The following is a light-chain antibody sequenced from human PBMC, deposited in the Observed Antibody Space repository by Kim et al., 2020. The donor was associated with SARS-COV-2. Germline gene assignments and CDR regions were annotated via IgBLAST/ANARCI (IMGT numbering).Light chain of an antibody. Sequence: QSALTQPPSVSGSPGQSVTISCTGTSSDVGGYNRVSWYQQPPGTAPKLMIYEVTNRPSGVPDRFSGSKSGNTASLTISGLQAEDEADYYCSSYTGSSTLVFGGGTQLTVL. CDR2: EVT. CDR1: SSDVGGYNR. CDR3: SSYTGSSTLV. J-gene: IGLJ2*01. V-gene: IGLV2-18*02.